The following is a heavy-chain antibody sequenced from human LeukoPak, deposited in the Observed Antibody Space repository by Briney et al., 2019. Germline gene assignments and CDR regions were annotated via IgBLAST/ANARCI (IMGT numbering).Heavy chain of an antibody. J-gene: IGHJ6*02. V-gene: IGHV4-59*01. CDR1: GGSISSYY. D-gene: IGHD1-26*01. CDR3: ARGSGSYYYYYGMDV. CDR2: IYYSGST. Sequence: SETLSLTCTVSGGSISSYYWSWIRQPPGKGLEWIGYIYYSGSTNYNPSLKSRVTISVDTSKNQFSLKLSSVTAADTAAYYCARGSGSYYYYYGMDVWGQGTTVTVSS.